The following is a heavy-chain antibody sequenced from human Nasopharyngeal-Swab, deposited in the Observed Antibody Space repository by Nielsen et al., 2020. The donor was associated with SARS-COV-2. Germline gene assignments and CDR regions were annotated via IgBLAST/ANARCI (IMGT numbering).Heavy chain of an antibody. V-gene: IGHV3-9*01. CDR2: ISWTSGSI. Sequence: SLKISCAASGFTFDDYAMHWVRQAPGKGLEWVSGISWTSGSIGYADSVKGRFTISRDNAKNSLYLQMNSLRAEDTALYYCAKDLGGEYSYGRNYYYGMDVWGQGTTVTVSS. D-gene: IGHD5-18*01. J-gene: IGHJ6*02. CDR3: AKDLGGEYSYGRNYYYGMDV. CDR1: GFTFDDYA.